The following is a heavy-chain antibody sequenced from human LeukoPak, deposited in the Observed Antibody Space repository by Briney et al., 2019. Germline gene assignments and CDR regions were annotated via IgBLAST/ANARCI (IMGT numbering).Heavy chain of an antibody. J-gene: IGHJ3*01. CDR2: INPNTAGT. V-gene: IGHV1-2*02. CDR1: GYTFIVYY. Sequence: ASVTVSCTASGYTFIVYYMHWVRQAPGQGLEWMGWINPNTAGTKYAEKFQGRVTMTRDTSISTAYMGLSSLTSDDTAVYYCARALYYDSSGFYTDAFDVWGQGTMVIVSS. CDR3: ARALYYDSSGFYTDAFDV. D-gene: IGHD3-22*01.